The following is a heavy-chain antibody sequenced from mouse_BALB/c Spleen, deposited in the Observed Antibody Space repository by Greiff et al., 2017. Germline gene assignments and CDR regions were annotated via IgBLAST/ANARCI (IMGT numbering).Heavy chain of an antibody. CDR1: GFAFSSYD. CDR3: ARGSDLGFDY. CDR2: ISSGGGST. D-gene: IGHD4-1*01. J-gene: IGHJ2*01. V-gene: IGHV5-12-1*01. Sequence: EVQLVESGGGLVKPGGSLKLSCAASGFAFSSYDMSWVRQTPEKRLEWVAYISSGGGSTYYPDTVKGRFTISRDNAKNNLYLQMSSLKSEDTAMYYCARGSDLGFDYWGQGTTLTVSS.